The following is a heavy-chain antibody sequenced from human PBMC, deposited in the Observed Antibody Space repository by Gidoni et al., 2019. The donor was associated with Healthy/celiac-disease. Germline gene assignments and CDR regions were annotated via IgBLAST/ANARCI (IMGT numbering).Heavy chain of an antibody. CDR3: AGHGRDTAMKRGNGGMDV. Sequence: QLQLQESGPGLVKPSETLSLTCTVSGGSISSSSYYWGWIRQPPGKGLAWIGSIYYSGSTYYNPSLKSRVTISVDTSKNQFSLKLSSVTAADTAVYYCAGHGRDTAMKRGNGGMDVWGQGTTVTVSS. CDR2: IYYSGST. CDR1: GGSISSSSYY. J-gene: IGHJ6*02. D-gene: IGHD5-18*01. V-gene: IGHV4-39*01.